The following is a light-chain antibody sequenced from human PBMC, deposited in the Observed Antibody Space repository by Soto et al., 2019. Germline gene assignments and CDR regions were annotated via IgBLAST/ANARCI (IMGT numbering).Light chain of an antibody. Sequence: IVMTQSPGTLSFSPGEIATLSCRASQSVSSNLAWYQQKPGQAPRLLIYGASTRATGIPARFSGSGSGTEFTLTISSLQPEDFAVYYCQQYNNWPRTFGQGTKVDIK. V-gene: IGKV3D-15*01. CDR2: GAS. CDR3: QQYNNWPRT. CDR1: QSVSSN. J-gene: IGKJ1*01.